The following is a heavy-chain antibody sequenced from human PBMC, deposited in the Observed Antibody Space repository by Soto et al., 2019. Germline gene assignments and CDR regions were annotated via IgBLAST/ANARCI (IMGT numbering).Heavy chain of an antibody. D-gene: IGHD1-1*01. Sequence: GESLKICFKFAGYSFTSYLICCVVQMPGKGLEWMGIIYPGDSDTRYSPSFKGQVTISAEKSISTAYLQWRSLKASDNAMYHCERILTLEHSTEDWLETRGQGPLLTVSS. V-gene: IGHV5-51*01. CDR2: IYPGDSDT. CDR1: GYSFTSYL. J-gene: IGHJ5*02. CDR3: ERILTLEHSTEDWLET.